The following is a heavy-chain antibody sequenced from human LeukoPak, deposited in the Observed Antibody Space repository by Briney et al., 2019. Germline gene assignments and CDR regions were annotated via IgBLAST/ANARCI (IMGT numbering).Heavy chain of an antibody. D-gene: IGHD2-15*01. CDR3: ARDQLNCSGGSCRNWFDP. Sequence: PGRSLRLSCAASGFSFSSYAMHWVRQAPGKGLEWVAVISYDGSNKYYADSVKGRFTISRDNSKNTLYLRMNSLRAEDTAVYYCARDQLNCSGGSCRNWFDPWGQGTLVTVS. CDR2: ISYDGSNK. CDR1: GFSFSSYA. V-gene: IGHV3-30-3*01. J-gene: IGHJ5*02.